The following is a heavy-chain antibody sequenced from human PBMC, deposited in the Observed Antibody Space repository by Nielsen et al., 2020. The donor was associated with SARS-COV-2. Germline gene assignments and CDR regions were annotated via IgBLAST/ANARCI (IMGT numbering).Heavy chain of an antibody. CDR2: ISGSGGST. J-gene: IGHJ4*02. CDR3: AKNSVLLWFGESDDY. Sequence: GESLKISCAASGFTFSSYAMSWVRQAPGKGLEWVSAISGSGGSTYYADSVKGRFTISRDNSKNTLYLQMNSLRAEDTAVYYCAKNSVLLWFGESDDYWGQGTLVTVSS. V-gene: IGHV3-23*01. D-gene: IGHD3-10*01. CDR1: GFTFSSYA.